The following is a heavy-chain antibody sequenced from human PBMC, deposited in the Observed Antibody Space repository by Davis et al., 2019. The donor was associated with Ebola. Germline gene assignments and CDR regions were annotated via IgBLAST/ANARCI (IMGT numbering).Heavy chain of an antibody. CDR2: INAGNGNT. Sequence: AASVKVSCKASGYTFTSYAMHWVRQAPGQRLEWMGWINAGNGNTKYSQKFQGRVAMTTDTSTNTAYMEVGSLRSDDTAVYYCARAQFPTTSDHWGQGTLVTVSS. J-gene: IGHJ4*02. V-gene: IGHV1-3*01. CDR1: GYTFTSYA. CDR3: ARAQFPTTSDH. D-gene: IGHD1-1*01.